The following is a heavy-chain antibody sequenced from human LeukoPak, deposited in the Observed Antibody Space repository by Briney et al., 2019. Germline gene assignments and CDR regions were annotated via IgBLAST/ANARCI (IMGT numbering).Heavy chain of an antibody. V-gene: IGHV4-34*01. D-gene: IGHD2-2*01. CDR1: GGSFSGYY. CDR2: INHSGST. Sequence: PSETLSLTCAVYGGSFSGYYWSWIRQPPGKGLEWIGKINHSGSTNYNPSLKSRVTISVDTSKNQFSLKLSSVAAADTAVYYCARGYCSSTSCFETTYYYMDVWGKGTTVTVSS. J-gene: IGHJ6*03. CDR3: ARGYCSSTSCFETTYYYMDV.